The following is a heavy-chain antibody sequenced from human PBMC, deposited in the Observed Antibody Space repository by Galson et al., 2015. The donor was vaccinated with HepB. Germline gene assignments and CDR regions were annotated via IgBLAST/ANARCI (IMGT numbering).Heavy chain of an antibody. CDR2: ISYDGSNS. J-gene: IGHJ4*02. CDR3: ARDGMGYCSSTSCYTYFDY. V-gene: IGHV3-30*04. D-gene: IGHD2-2*02. CDR1: GFTVSTYA. Sequence: SLRLSCAASGFTVSTYAMHWVRQAPGKGLEWVAVISYDGSNSYYADFVKGRFTISRDNSKDTLYLQMNSLRAEDTAVYYCARDGMGYCSSTSCYTYFDYWGQGTLVTVSS.